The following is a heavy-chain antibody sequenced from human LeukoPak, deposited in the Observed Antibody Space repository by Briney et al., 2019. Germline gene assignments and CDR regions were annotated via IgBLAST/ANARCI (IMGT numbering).Heavy chain of an antibody. CDR1: GYTFTSYD. CDR3: ARDANSGWYYHFDY. Sequence: ASVKVSCKASGYTFTSYDINWVRQAPGQGLEWMGGIIPIFGTANYAQKFQGRVTITADESTSTAYMELSSLRSEDTAVYYCARDANSGWYYHFDYWGQGTLVTVSS. CDR2: IIPIFGTA. D-gene: IGHD6-19*01. J-gene: IGHJ4*02. V-gene: IGHV1-69*13.